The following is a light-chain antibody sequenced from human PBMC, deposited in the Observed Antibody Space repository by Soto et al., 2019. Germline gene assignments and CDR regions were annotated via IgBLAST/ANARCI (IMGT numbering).Light chain of an antibody. Sequence: EIVLTQSPGTLSLSPGERATLSCMASQSVSSNYLAWYQQKPGQAPRLLIYGASSRATGIPDRFSGSGSGTDFTLTISRLEPEDFAVYYCQQYGSSTITFGQGTRL. CDR3: QQYGSSTIT. CDR2: GAS. J-gene: IGKJ5*01. V-gene: IGKV3-20*01. CDR1: QSVSSNY.